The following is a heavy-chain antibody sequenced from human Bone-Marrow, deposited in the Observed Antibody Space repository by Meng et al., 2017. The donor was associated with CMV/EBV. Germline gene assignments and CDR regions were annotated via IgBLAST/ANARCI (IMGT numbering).Heavy chain of an antibody. J-gene: IGHJ6*02. CDR1: GGSVSSGSYY. V-gene: IGHV4-61*01. CDR2: IYYSGST. Sequence: SETLSLTCTVSGGSVSSGSYYWSWIRQPPGKGLEWIGYIYYSGSTNYNPSLKSRVTISVDTSKNQFSLKLSSVTAADTAVYYCARKGLGILTGGGYGRDVWGQGTTVTVPS. D-gene: IGHD3-9*01. CDR3: ARKGLGILTGGGYGRDV.